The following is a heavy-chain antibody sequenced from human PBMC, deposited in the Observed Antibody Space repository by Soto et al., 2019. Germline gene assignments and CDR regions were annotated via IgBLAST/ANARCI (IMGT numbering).Heavy chain of an antibody. CDR2: ISAYNGNT. D-gene: IGHD2-15*01. CDR1: GYTFTSYG. J-gene: IGHJ6*02. Sequence: ASVKVSCKASGYTFTSYGISWVRQAPGQGLEWMGWISAYNGNTNYAQKLQGRVTITTDTSTSTAYMELSSLRSEDTAVYYCARMCSGGSCYGRYYYYGMDVWGQGTTVTVSS. V-gene: IGHV1-18*01. CDR3: ARMCSGGSCYGRYYYYGMDV.